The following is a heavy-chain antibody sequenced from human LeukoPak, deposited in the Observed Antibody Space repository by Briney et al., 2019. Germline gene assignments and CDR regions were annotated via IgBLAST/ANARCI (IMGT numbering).Heavy chain of an antibody. CDR1: GFTFSNYS. V-gene: IGHV3-21*01. J-gene: IGHJ4*02. CDR3: ARDRRDGYNYDY. D-gene: IGHD5-24*01. CDR2: ISTGSNYI. Sequence: GGSLRLSCAASGFTFSNYSMNWVRQAPGKGLEWVSSISTGSNYIYYADSVKGRFTISRDNAKNSLYLQMNSLRAEDTAVYYCARDRRDGYNYDYWGQGTLVTVSS.